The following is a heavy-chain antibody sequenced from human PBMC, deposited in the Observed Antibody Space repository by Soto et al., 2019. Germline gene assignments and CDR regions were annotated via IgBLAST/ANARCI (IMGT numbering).Heavy chain of an antibody. D-gene: IGHD6-13*01. J-gene: IGHJ6*02. V-gene: IGHV1-69*13. CDR2: IIPIFGTA. Sequence: SVKVSCKASGGTFSSYAISWVRQAPGQGLEWMGGIIPIFGTANYAQKFQGRVTITADESKSTAYMELSSLRSEDKAVYYSASNYYSGYFTYSSSWYWRDYYYGMDVWGQGKKVTVS. CDR1: GGTFSSYA. CDR3: ASNYYSGYFTYSSSWYWRDYYYGMDV.